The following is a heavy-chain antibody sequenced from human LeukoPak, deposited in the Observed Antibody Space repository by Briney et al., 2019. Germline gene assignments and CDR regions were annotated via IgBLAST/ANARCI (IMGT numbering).Heavy chain of an antibody. J-gene: IGHJ4*02. D-gene: IGHD2-2*02. Sequence: GGSLRLSCAASGFTFSSYAMSWVRQAPGKGLEWVSAISGSGGSTYYADSVKGRFTISRDNSKNTLYLQMNSLRAEDTAVYYCARSRYYSSTSCYIDYWGQGTLVTVSS. CDR2: ISGSGGST. CDR1: GFTFSSYA. CDR3: ARSRYYSSTSCYIDY. V-gene: IGHV3-23*01.